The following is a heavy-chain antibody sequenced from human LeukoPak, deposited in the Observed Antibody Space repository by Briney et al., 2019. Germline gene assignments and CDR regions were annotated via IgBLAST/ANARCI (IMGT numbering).Heavy chain of an antibody. Sequence: GRSLRLSCAASGFRFDDYAMHWVRQVPGKGLEWVSGITWNGGAVSYAESVKGRFTISRDNAKNSLYLQMNSLRAEDTAVYYCGPIDYWGQGTLVTVSS. CDR3: GPIDY. D-gene: IGHD2-2*02. J-gene: IGHJ4*02. CDR2: ITWNGGAV. V-gene: IGHV3-9*01. CDR1: GFRFDDYA.